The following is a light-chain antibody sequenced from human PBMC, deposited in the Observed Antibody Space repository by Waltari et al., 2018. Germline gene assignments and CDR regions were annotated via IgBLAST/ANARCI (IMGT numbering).Light chain of an antibody. CDR2: GAS. CDR1: QDSSSC. V-gene: IGKV1-9*01. Sequence: DIQLTQSPSFLAVSVGDRVTITCRASQDSSSCLAWYQQKPGKVPKVLVSGASTLQSGVPSRFSGSGSGTEFTLTISNLQPEDFATYYCQQYDSYPLTFGGGTKVEIK. CDR3: QQYDSYPLT. J-gene: IGKJ4*01.